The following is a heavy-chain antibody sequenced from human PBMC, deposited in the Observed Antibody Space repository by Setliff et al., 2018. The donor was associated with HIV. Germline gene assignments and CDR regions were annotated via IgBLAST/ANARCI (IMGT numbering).Heavy chain of an antibody. CDR3: ARVGLSAVPFPTVY. V-gene: IGHV1-18*01. Sequence: ASVKVSCKASTYTFTDYAITWVRQAPGQRPEWMGWISAYDGDTKYAQKFHNRLSMTADTSTTTAYMDLRGLTSDDTGVYCCARVGLSAVPFPTVYWGQGTLVTVSS. J-gene: IGHJ4*02. CDR1: TYTFTDYA. CDR2: ISAYDGDT. D-gene: IGHD4-4*01.